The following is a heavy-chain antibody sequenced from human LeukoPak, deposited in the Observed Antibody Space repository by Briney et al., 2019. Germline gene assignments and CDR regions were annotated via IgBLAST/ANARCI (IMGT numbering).Heavy chain of an antibody. J-gene: IGHJ5*02. D-gene: IGHD3-10*01. CDR3: ARCITMVRGVITWFDP. CDR2: IYYSGST. CDR1: SGSISSGDYY. Sequence: PSQTLSLTCTVSSGSISSGDYYWSWIRQPPGKGLEWIGYIYYSGSTYYNPSLKSRVTISVDTSKNQFSLKLSSVTAADTAVYYCARCITMVRGVITWFDPWGQGTLVTVSS. V-gene: IGHV4-30-4*01.